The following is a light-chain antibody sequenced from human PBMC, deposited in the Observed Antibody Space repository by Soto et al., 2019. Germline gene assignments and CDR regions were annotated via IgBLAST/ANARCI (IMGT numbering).Light chain of an antibody. CDR3: CSYAGSSSWV. CDR2: EVS. CDR1: SSDVGSYNL. V-gene: IGLV2-23*02. Sequence: QSALTQPASVSGSPGQSITISCTGTSSDVGSYNLVSWYQQHPGKAPKLMIYEVSKRPSGVSNRFSGSKSGNTASLTISGLQGEDGAYYYCCSYAGSSSWVFGGGTKLTVL. J-gene: IGLJ3*02.